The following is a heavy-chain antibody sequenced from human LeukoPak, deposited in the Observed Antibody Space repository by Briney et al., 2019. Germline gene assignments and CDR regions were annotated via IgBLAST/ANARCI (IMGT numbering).Heavy chain of an antibody. Sequence: PSETLSLTCTVSGGSISNYYWNWIRQPPGKGLEWIGYIYYSGTTNYNPSLKSRVSMSVDTSKNQFSLKLSSVTAADTAVYYCARDFRAYDGSGYHDTLDIWGQGTMVTVSS. CDR3: ARDFRAYDGSGYHDTLDI. CDR1: GGSISNYY. CDR2: IYYSGTT. J-gene: IGHJ3*02. V-gene: IGHV4-59*12. D-gene: IGHD3-22*01.